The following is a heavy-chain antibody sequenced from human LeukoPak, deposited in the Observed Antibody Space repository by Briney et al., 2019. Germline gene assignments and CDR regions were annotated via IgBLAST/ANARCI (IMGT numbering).Heavy chain of an antibody. J-gene: IGHJ4*02. Sequence: PSETLSLTCVVSGYSISSGYYWGWIRQPPGKGLEWIGSIYHSGSTYYNPSLKSRVTISVDTSKNQFSLKLSSVTAAHTAVYYCARQGVLYCSSTSCHNFDYWGQGTLVTVSS. CDR1: GYSISSGYY. V-gene: IGHV4-38-2*01. CDR3: ARQGVLYCSSTSCHNFDY. CDR2: IYHSGST. D-gene: IGHD2-2*01.